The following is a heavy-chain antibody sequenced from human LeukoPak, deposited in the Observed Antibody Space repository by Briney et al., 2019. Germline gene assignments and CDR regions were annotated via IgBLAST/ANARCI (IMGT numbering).Heavy chain of an antibody. J-gene: IGHJ3*02. CDR2: IWYDGSNK. V-gene: IGHV3-33*01. D-gene: IGHD1-1*01. CDR1: GFTFSSYG. Sequence: GGSLRLSCAASGFTFSSYGMHWVRQAPGKGLEWVAVIWYDGSNKYYADSVKGRFTISRDNSRNTLYLQMNSLRTEDLAMYYCARVYTWNDGAFDIWGQGTMVTVSS. CDR3: ARVYTWNDGAFDI.